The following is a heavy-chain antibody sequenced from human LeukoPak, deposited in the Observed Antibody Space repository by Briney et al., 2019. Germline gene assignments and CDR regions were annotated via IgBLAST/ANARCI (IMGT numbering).Heavy chain of an antibody. CDR1: GLRFSDYY. CDR2: ISSSGSTI. V-gene: IGHV3-11*04. Sequence: GGSLRLSCAASGLRFSDYYVSWIRQAPGKGLEWVSYISSSGSTIYYADSVKGRFTISRDNAKNSLYLQMNSLRAEDTAVYYCARVKRYDILTGLPRNPYYYYMDVWGKGTTVTISS. CDR3: ARVKRYDILTGLPRNPYYYYMDV. D-gene: IGHD3-9*01. J-gene: IGHJ6*03.